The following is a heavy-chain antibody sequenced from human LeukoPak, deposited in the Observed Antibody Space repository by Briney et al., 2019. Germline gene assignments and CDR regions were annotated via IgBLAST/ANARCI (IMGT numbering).Heavy chain of an antibody. V-gene: IGHV1-69*04. CDR2: IIPILGIA. D-gene: IGHD3-22*01. CDR1: GGTFSSYA. J-gene: IGHJ4*02. Sequence: ASVKVSCKASGGTFSSYAISWVRQAPGQGLEWMGRIIPILGIANYPQKFQGRVTITADKSTSTAYMELSSLRSEDTAVYYCATSYSRYSSGYYYLLDYWGQGTLVTVSS. CDR3: ATSYSRYSSGYYYLLDY.